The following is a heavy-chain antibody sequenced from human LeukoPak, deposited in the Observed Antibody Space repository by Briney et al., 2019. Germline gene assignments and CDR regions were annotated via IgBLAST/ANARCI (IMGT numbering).Heavy chain of an antibody. CDR3: ASLTRRQTDY. Sequence: GGSLRLSCAASGFTFSDYYMSWVRQAPGKGLEWVSVIYSGGSTYYADSVKGRFTISRDNSKNTLYLQMNSLRAEDTAVYYCASLTRRQTDYWGQGTLVTVSS. V-gene: IGHV3-66*01. CDR1: GFTFSDYY. J-gene: IGHJ4*02. CDR2: IYSGGST.